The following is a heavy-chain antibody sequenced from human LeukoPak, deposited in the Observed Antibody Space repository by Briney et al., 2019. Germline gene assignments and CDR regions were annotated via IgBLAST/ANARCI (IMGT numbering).Heavy chain of an antibody. CDR1: GFTFSSYA. J-gene: IGHJ4*02. CDR3: AKDGSYDFWSGYWVLYYFDY. V-gene: IGHV3-23*01. D-gene: IGHD3-3*01. CDR2: ISGSGGST. Sequence: GGSLRLSCAASGFTFSSYAMSWVRQAPGKRLEWVSAISGSGGSTYYADSVKGRFTISRDNSKNTLYLQMNSLRAEDTAVYYCAKDGSYDFWSGYWVLYYFDYWGQGTLVTVSS.